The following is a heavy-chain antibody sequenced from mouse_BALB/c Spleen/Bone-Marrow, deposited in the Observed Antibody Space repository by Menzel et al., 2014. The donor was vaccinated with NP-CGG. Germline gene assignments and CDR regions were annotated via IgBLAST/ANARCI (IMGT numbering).Heavy chain of an antibody. D-gene: IGHD1-1*01. V-gene: IGHV1-9*01. Sequence: QVQLQQSGAELMKPGASVKISCKATGYTFSSYWIEWVKQRPGHGLEWIGEILPGSGSTNYNEKFKGKATFTADTSSNTAYMQLSSLTSEDSAVYYCARSRWGFYFDYWAQGTTLTVSS. CDR3: ARSRWGFYFDY. CDR1: GYTFSSYW. J-gene: IGHJ2*01. CDR2: ILPGSGST.